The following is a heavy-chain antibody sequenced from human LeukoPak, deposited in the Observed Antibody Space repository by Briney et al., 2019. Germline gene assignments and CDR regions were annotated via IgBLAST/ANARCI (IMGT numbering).Heavy chain of an antibody. CDR2: INHSGST. J-gene: IGHJ6*03. Sequence: SETLSLTCAVYGGSFSGYYWSWIRQPPGKGLEWIGEINHSGSTNYNPSLKSRVTISVDTSKNQFSLKLSSVTAADTAVYYCARVMGHIAPAAMNYYYYMDVWGKGTTVTVSS. D-gene: IGHD2-2*01. CDR1: GGSFSGYY. V-gene: IGHV4-34*01. CDR3: ARVMGHIAPAAMNYYYYMDV.